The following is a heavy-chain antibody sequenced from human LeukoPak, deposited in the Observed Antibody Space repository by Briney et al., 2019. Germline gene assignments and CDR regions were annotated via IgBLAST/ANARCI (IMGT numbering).Heavy chain of an antibody. CDR1: GASISGSGYY. D-gene: IGHD5-12*01. CDR2: IYYSGST. J-gene: IGHJ4*02. V-gene: IGHV4-39*07. Sequence: SETLSLTCTVSGASISGSGYYWGWIRQPPGKGLEWIGSIYYSGSTYYNPSLKSRVAISVDTSKNQFSLKLSSVTAADTAVYYCATQGYSGYDDRGSFDYWGQGTLVTVSS. CDR3: ATQGYSGYDDRGSFDY.